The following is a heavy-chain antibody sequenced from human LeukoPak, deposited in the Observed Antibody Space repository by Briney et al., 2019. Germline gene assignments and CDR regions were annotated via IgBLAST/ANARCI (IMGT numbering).Heavy chain of an antibody. CDR1: GFTFSSYG. CDR3: AREGRTMVRGAPRTLWDY. V-gene: IGHV3-30*02. Sequence: QPGGSLRLSCAASGFTFSSYGMHWVRQAPGKGLEWVAFIRYDGSNKYYADSVKGRFTISRDNSKNSLYLQMNSLRAEDTAVYYCAREGRTMVRGAPRTLWDYWGQGTLVTVSS. D-gene: IGHD3-10*01. J-gene: IGHJ4*02. CDR2: IRYDGSNK.